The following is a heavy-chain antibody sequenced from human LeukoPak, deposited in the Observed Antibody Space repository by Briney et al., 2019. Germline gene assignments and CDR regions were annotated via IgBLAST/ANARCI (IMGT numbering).Heavy chain of an antibody. CDR1: GGSISSGDYY. CDR3: ARDSGSYSRAFDI. V-gene: IGHV4-61*08. CDR2: IYYSGST. J-gene: IGHJ3*02. Sequence: PSQTLSLTCTVSGGSISSGDYYWSWIRQPPGKGLEWIGYIYYSGSTNYNPSLKSRVTISVDTSKNQFSLKLSSVTAADTAVYYCARDSGSYSRAFDIWGQGTMVTVSS. D-gene: IGHD1-26*01.